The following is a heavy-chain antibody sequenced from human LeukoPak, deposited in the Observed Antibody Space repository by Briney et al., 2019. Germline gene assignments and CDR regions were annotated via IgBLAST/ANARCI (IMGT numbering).Heavy chain of an antibody. V-gene: IGHV1-46*01. J-gene: IGHJ6*02. CDR3: ARERSSAYGMDV. CDR2: INPSGGST. Sequence: ASVKVSFKASGGTLSDYVISWVRQAPGQGLEWMGIINPSGGSTSYAQKFQGRVTMTRDTSTSTVYMELSSLRSEDTAVYYCARERSSAYGMDVWGQGTTVTVSS. CDR1: GGTLSDYV.